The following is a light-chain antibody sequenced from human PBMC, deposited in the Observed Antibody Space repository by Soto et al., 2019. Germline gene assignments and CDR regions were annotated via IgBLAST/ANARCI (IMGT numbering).Light chain of an antibody. CDR1: QGITSG. CDR2: DAS. CDR3: QQFNSYTGIT. J-gene: IGKJ3*01. V-gene: IGKV1-13*02. Sequence: AIQLTQSPSSLSASVGDRVTITCRASQGITSGLAWYQQKPGKAPRLVIYDASSLKSGVPSRFSGGGSGTDFTLTISSLQPEDFATYYCQQFNSYTGITFGPGTKVDIK.